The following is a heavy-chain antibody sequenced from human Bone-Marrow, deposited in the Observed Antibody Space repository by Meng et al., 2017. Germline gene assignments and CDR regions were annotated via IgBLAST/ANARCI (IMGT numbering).Heavy chain of an antibody. D-gene: IGHD3-3*01. CDR1: GYSISSGYY. CDR2: IYHSGST. V-gene: IGHV4-38-2*02. CDR3: ARAEASGGPVNWFDP. J-gene: IGHJ5*02. Sequence: SETLSLTCTVSGYSISSGYYWGWIRQPPGKGLEWIGSIYHSGSTYYNPSLKSRVTISVDTSKNQFSLKLSSVTAADTAVYYCARAEASGGPVNWFDPWGQGTLVTVSS.